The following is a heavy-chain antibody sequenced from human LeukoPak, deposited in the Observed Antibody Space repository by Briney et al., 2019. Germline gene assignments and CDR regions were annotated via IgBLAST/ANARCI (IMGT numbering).Heavy chain of an antibody. D-gene: IGHD6-19*01. J-gene: IGHJ4*02. Sequence: ASVKVSCKASGSTFTNYGFSWVRQAPGHGLEWMGWISAYNGNTNYAQKLQGRVTMTTDTSTSTAYMELRSLRFDDTAVYYCARDGGITVAADDYWGQGTLVTVSS. CDR1: GSTFTNYG. V-gene: IGHV1-18*01. CDR2: ISAYNGNT. CDR3: ARDGGITVAADDY.